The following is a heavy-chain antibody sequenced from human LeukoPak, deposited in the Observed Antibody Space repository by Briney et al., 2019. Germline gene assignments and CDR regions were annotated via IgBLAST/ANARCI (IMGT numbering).Heavy chain of an antibody. CDR1: GYSISSGYY. CDR2: IYHSGST. D-gene: IGHD3-22*01. V-gene: IGHV4-38-2*02. J-gene: IGHJ4*02. CDR3: ARSYDSSGPPGVAY. Sequence: PSETLSLTCTVSGYSISSGYYWGWIRQPPGKGLEWIGSIYHSGSTYYNPSLKSRVTISVDTSKNQFSLKLSSVTAADTAVYYCARSYDSSGPPGVAYWGQGTLVTVSS.